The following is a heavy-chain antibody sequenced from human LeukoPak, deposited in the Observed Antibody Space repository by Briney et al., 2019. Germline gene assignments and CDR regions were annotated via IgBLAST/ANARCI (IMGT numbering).Heavy chain of an antibody. CDR2: IYSGGST. CDR3: ARAGRMAEPGTFDI. J-gene: IGHJ3*02. V-gene: IGHV3-53*01. Sequence: GGSLRLSCAASGFTVSSNYMSWVRQAPGKGLEWVSVIYSGGSTYYADSVKGRFTISRDNSKNTLYLQMNSLRAEDTAVYYCARAGRMAEPGTFDIWGQGTMVTVSS. CDR1: GFTVSSNY. D-gene: IGHD6-19*01.